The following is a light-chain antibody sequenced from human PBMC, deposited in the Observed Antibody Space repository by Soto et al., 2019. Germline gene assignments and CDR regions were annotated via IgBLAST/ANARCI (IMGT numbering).Light chain of an antibody. CDR2: AAS. CDR1: QGISNY. V-gene: IGKV1-27*01. J-gene: IGKJ1*01. CDR3: QQYYSFPWT. Sequence: DIQIAQSPSSLSASVGDRVTITCRASQGISNYLAWYQQKPGKVPKLLIYAASTLQAGVPSRFSGSGSGTDFTLTISCLQSEDFATYYCQQYYSFPWTFGQGTKVDIK.